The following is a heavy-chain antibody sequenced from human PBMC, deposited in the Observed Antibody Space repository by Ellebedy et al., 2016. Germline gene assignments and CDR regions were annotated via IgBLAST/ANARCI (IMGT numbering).Heavy chain of an antibody. D-gene: IGHD3-22*01. CDR3: ARVVITKPPSVAFDI. CDR2: IKQDGSEK. J-gene: IGHJ3*02. V-gene: IGHV3-7*01. CDR1: GFTFSSYS. Sequence: GESLKISXVASGFTFSSYSMNWVRQAPGKGLEWVANIKQDGSEKYYVDSVKGRFTISRDNAKNSLYLQMNSLRAEDTAVYYCARVVITKPPSVAFDIWGQGAMVTVSS.